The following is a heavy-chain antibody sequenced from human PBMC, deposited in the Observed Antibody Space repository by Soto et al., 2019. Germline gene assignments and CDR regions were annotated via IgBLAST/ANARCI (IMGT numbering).Heavy chain of an antibody. V-gene: IGHV1-8*01. CDR1: GYTFTNYD. Sequence: ASVKVSCKASGYTFTNYDITWVLQAAGQGLEWVGWVNPNSGYTADAQKFVGRVTMTRNTPLRTAYMELNSLTSGDTAVYSCARSSSYGWNDYWGKGTMVTVSS. J-gene: IGHJ4*02. CDR2: VNPNSGYT. CDR3: ARSSSYGWNDY. D-gene: IGHD5-18*01.